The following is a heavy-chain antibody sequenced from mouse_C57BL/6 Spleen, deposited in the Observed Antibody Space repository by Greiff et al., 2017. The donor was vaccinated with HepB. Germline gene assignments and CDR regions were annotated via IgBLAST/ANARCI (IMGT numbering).Heavy chain of an antibody. CDR2: IDPSDSYT. J-gene: IGHJ3*01. Sequence: VQLQQSGAELVKPGASVKLSCKASGYTFTSYWMQWVKQRPGQGLEWIGEIDPSDSYTNYNQKFKGKATLTVDTSSSTAYMQLSSLTSEDSAVYYCANEIAYWGQGTLVTVSA. CDR1: GYTFTSYW. CDR3: ANEIAY. V-gene: IGHV1-50*01.